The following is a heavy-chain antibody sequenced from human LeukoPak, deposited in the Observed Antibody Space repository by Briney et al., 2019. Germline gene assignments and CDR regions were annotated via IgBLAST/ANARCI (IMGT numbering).Heavy chain of an antibody. D-gene: IGHD3-3*01. CDR1: GFTFDDYA. J-gene: IGHJ4*02. Sequence: PGGSLRLSCAASGFTFDDYAMHWVRQAPGKGLEWVSLISWDGGSTYYADSVKGRFTISRDNAKNSLYLQMNSLRAEDTAVYYCARVYDFWSGRYFDYWGQGTLVTVSS. CDR3: ARVYDFWSGRYFDY. CDR2: ISWDGGST. V-gene: IGHV3-43D*04.